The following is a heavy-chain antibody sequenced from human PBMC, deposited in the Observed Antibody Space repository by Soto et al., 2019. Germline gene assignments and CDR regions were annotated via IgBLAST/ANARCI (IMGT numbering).Heavy chain of an antibody. D-gene: IGHD1-26*01. CDR2: INHSGDT. CDR1: GVSFSGYY. Sequence: SETLSLTCDVYGVSFSGYYWSWIRQPPGKGLEWIGQINHSGDTNYNPSLQSRATISVDTSKNQFSLKLSSVTAADTAVYYCARGEWEQLHRNYYSMFHYWGQGTLVTVSS. J-gene: IGHJ4*02. V-gene: IGHV4-34*01. CDR3: ARGEWEQLHRNYYSMFHY.